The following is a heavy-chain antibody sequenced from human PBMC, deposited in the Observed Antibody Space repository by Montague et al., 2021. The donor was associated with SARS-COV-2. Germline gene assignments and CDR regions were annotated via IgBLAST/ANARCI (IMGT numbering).Heavy chain of an antibody. V-gene: IGHV3-30*04. J-gene: IGHJ4*02. Sequence: SLRLSCAASGFTFSSYAMHWVRQAPGKGLEWVAVISYDGSNKYSXDSVKGRFTISRDNSKNTLYLQMNTLRAEDTAVYYCARPFGGSYYSGFDYWGQGTLVTVSS. CDR2: ISYDGSNK. CDR1: GFTFSSYA. CDR3: ARPFGGSYYSGFDY. D-gene: IGHD1-26*01.